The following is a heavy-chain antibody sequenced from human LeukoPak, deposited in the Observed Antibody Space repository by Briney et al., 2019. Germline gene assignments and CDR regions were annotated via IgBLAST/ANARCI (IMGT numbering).Heavy chain of an antibody. CDR1: GFTFSNHG. J-gene: IGHJ5*02. V-gene: IGHV3-33*01. CDR3: ARDQGTSTTAPKRRGRFDP. D-gene: IGHD1-1*01. Sequence: GGSLRLSCAASGFTFSNHGMHWVRQAPGKGLEWVALIWYDGSNKEYAESVKGRFTISRDNSKNTLYLQMNSLRDEDTAVYYCARDQGTSTTAPKRRGRFDPWGQGTLVTVSS. CDR2: IWYDGSNK.